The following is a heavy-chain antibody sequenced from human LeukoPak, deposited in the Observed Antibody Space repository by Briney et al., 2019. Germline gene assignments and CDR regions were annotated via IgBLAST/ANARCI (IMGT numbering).Heavy chain of an antibody. J-gene: IGHJ5*02. D-gene: IGHD3-22*01. Sequence: GGSLRLSCAASGFTVSSNYTSWVRQAPGKGLEWVSVIYSGGSTYYADSVKGRFTISRDNSKNTLYLQMNSLRAEDTAVYYCARVERHYYDSSGYYYHWGQGTLVTVSS. CDR3: ARVERHYYDSSGYYYH. CDR1: GFTVSSNY. V-gene: IGHV3-53*01. CDR2: IYSGGST.